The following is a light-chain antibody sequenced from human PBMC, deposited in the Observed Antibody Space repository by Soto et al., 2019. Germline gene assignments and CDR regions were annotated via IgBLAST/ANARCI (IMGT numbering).Light chain of an antibody. CDR1: TSDFNYYNS. Sequence: SVLTQPASVSGSPGQSITISCTGTTSDFNYYNSVSWYQHHPGQAPKLMIYNVSNRPSGVSYRFSGSKSGNTASLTISGLQAEDEADYYCTSYTSSTTYFFGTGTKVTVL. J-gene: IGLJ1*01. CDR3: TSYTSSTTYF. CDR2: NVS. V-gene: IGLV2-14*03.